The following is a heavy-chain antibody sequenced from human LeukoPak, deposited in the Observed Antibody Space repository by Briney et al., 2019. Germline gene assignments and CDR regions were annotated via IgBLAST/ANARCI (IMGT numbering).Heavy chain of an antibody. Sequence: SETLSLTCTVSGGSISSYYWSWIRQPPGKGLEWIGYIYYSGSTNYNPSLKSRVTISVDMSKNQFSLKLSSVTAADTAVYYCARRVYDSSGYYDYWGQGTLVTVSS. CDR3: ARRVYDSSGYYDY. V-gene: IGHV4-59*08. D-gene: IGHD3-22*01. J-gene: IGHJ4*02. CDR1: GGSISSYY. CDR2: IYYSGST.